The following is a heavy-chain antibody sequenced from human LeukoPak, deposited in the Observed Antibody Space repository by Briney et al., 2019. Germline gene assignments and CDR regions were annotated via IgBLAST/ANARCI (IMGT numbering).Heavy chain of an antibody. Sequence: SETLSLTCTVSGGSISSYYWSWIRQPPGKGLEWIGYIYYSGSTNYNPSLKSRVTISVDTSKNQFSLKLSSVTAADTAVYYCARETSQKRAHYMDVWGKGTTVTISS. V-gene: IGHV4-59*01. CDR1: GGSISSYY. J-gene: IGHJ6*03. CDR2: IYYSGST. CDR3: ARETSQKRAHYMDV.